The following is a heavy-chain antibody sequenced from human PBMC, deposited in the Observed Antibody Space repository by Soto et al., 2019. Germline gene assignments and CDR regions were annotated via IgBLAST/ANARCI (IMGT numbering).Heavy chain of an antibody. CDR2: VYTDGTA. CDR1: GNSMFNYY. V-gene: IGHV4-4*07. J-gene: IGHJ6*02. D-gene: IGHD4-17*01. CDR3: AKAGFVDGDYMHHVMDV. Sequence: QVHLQESGPGLVKPSGTLSLICTVSGNSMFNYYWSWIRQPAGKGLEWIGRVYTDGTAIYNPSLKRRVTMSVDMSKNQFSLNVNSVTAADTAVYNCAKAGFVDGDYMHHVMDVWGQGATVIVS.